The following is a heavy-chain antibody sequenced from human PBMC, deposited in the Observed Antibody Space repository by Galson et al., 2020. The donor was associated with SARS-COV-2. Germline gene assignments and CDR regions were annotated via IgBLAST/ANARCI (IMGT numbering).Heavy chain of an antibody. Sequence: GGSLTLTCAASGFTFNDYAMHWVRQAPGKGLEWVSGISWNSGSIGYADSVKGRFTISRDNAKNSLYLQMNSLRAEDTALYYCAKGGGDAFDIWGQGTMVTVSS. CDR3: AKGGGDAFDI. CDR2: ISWNSGSI. CDR1: GFTFNDYA. D-gene: IGHD3-16*01. J-gene: IGHJ3*02. V-gene: IGHV3-9*01.